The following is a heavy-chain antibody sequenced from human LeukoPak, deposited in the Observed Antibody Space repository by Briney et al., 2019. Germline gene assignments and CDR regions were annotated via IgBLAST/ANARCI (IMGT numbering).Heavy chain of an antibody. CDR2: INYDGGQT. V-gene: IGHV3-7*03. D-gene: IGHD1-1*01. CDR3: ARSSGIGTTDY. CDR1: EFTFSTYW. J-gene: IGHJ4*02. Sequence: QPGGSLRLSCAASEFTFSTYWMSWVRQAPGKGLEWVANINYDGGQTYYVDSVRGRFTISRDNAKNSLYLQMNSLRVEDTAVYYCARSSGIGTTDYWSQGTLVIVSS.